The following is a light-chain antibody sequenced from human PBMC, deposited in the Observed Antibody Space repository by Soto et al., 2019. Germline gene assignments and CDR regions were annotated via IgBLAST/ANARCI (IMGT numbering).Light chain of an antibody. Sequence: QSALTQPASVSGSPGQSITISCTGTSSDVGGYNYVSWYQQHPGKAPKLMIYDVSNRPSGVSNRFSGSKSGNTAPLTISGLQAEDEADYYCSSYTSSSTPLYVFGTGTKSPS. V-gene: IGLV2-14*01. J-gene: IGLJ1*01. CDR1: SSDVGGYNY. CDR2: DVS. CDR3: SSYTSSSTPLYV.